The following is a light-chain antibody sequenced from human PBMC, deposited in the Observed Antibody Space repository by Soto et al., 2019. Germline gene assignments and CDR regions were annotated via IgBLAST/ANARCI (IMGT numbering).Light chain of an antibody. J-gene: IGLJ1*01. CDR2: EVS. CDR1: SSDVGGYNF. CDR3: SSYTGSSTYV. Sequence: QSALTQPASVSGSPGQSITISCTGTSSDVGGYNFVSWYQHHPGKAPKLIMYEVSNRPSGVSNRFSGSKSGNSASLTISGLQADDEAGYYCSSYTGSSTYVFGSGTKLTVL. V-gene: IGLV2-14*01.